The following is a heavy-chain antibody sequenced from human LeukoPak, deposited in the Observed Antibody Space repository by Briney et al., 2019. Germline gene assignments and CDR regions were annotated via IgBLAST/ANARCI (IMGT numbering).Heavy chain of an antibody. CDR1: GFTFISFW. CDR3: ARDVFRDGYNSGSDY. V-gene: IGHV3-7*01. J-gene: IGHJ4*02. CDR2: IKDDGSEE. Sequence: GGSLRLSCATSGFTFISFWMSWVRQAPGKGLEWVANIKDDGSEEYYVDSVKGRFTISRDNAKNSLYLQMNSLRAEDTAVYYCARDVFRDGYNSGSDYWGQGTLVAVSS. D-gene: IGHD5-24*01.